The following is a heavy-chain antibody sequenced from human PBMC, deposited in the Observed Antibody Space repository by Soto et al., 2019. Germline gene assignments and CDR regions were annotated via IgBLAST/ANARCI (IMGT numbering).Heavy chain of an antibody. CDR1: GYSFTSYW. CDR3: ARSRRGAYSSGWYSLSGYYNYGIDV. Sequence: GESLKSSCKGSGYSFTSYWIGWVRPMPGKGLEWMGIIYPGDSDTKYSPSLQGQVTISADTSISTAYLQWTSLKASDTAMYYCARSRRGAYSSGWYSLSGYYNYGIDVWGQGTKVTVSS. V-gene: IGHV5-51*01. D-gene: IGHD6-19*01. J-gene: IGHJ6*02. CDR2: IYPGDSDT.